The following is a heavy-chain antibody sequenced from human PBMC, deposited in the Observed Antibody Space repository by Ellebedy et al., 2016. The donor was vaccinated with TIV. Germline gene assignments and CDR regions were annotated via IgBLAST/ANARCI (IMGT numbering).Heavy chain of an antibody. CDR1: GFTFSSYA. D-gene: IGHD4-23*01. Sequence: PGGSLRLSCAASGFTFSSYAMSWVRQAPGKGLEWVSAISGSGGSTYYADSVKGRFTISRDNSKNTLYLQMNSLRAEDTAVYYCAKSWGGNSYYWYYFDYWGQGTLVTVSS. J-gene: IGHJ4*02. CDR2: ISGSGGST. CDR3: AKSWGGNSYYWYYFDY. V-gene: IGHV3-23*01.